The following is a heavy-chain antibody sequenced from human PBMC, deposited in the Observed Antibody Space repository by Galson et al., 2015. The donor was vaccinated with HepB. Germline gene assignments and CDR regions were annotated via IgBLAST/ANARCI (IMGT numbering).Heavy chain of an antibody. V-gene: IGHV1-18*01. J-gene: IGHJ3*02. D-gene: IGHD2-21*02. CDR3: ARGGPCSGDCRDAFDI. CDR2: SSPYNGDT. CDR1: GYTFTSYG. Sequence: SVKVSCKASGYTFTSYGISWVRQAPGQGLEWMEWSSPYNGDTNYAQKFQGRVTMTTDTSTSTAYMELRSLRSDDTAVYYCARGGPCSGDCRDAFDIWGQGTMVTVSS.